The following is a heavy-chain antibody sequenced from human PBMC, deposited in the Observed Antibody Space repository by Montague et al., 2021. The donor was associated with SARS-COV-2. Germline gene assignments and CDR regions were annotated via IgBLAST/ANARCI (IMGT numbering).Heavy chain of an antibody. CDR3: VRDDFYDY. Sequence: SLRLSCAASGFTFDIYSMNWVRQAPGKGLEWVSSSSSLSRYIYYAESVKGRFTISRDNARNSLSLQMNSLRAEDTAVYYCVRDDFYDYWGQGTLVTVSS. J-gene: IGHJ4*02. V-gene: IGHV3-21*01. CDR1: GFTFDIYS. CDR2: SSSLSRYI.